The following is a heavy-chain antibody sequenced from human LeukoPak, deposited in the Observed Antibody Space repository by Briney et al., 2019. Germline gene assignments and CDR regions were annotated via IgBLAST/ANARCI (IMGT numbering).Heavy chain of an antibody. J-gene: IGHJ4*02. Sequence: PSETLSLTCTVSGGSIRDYYWTWIRQPPGKGLEWIGNIFHSGSTNYNPSLNSRVTISVETSKNQFSLRLSSVTAADTAVYYCAGEGDYWHRFDHWGRGTLVTVSS. CDR2: IFHSGST. V-gene: IGHV4-59*01. CDR1: GGSIRDYY. CDR3: AGEGDYWHRFDH. D-gene: IGHD4-17*01.